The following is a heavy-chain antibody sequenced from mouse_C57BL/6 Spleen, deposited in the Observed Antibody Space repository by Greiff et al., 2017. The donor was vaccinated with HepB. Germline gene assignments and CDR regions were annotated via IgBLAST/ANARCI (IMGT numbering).Heavy chain of an antibody. CDR1: GYTFTSYW. Sequence: VQLQQSGAELAKPGASVKLSCKASGYTFTSYWMHWVKQRPGQGLEWIGYINPSSGYTKYNQKFKDKATLTADKSSSTAYMQLSSLTYDDSAVYYCARSRNMDYGSSSFFDYWGQGTTLTVSS. V-gene: IGHV1-7*01. CDR3: ARSRNMDYGSSSFFDY. CDR2: INPSSGYT. J-gene: IGHJ2*01. D-gene: IGHD1-1*01.